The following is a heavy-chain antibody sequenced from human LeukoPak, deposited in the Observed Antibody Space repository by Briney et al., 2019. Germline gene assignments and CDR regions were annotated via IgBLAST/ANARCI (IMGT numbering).Heavy chain of an antibody. Sequence: PGRSLRLSCAASGFTFSSYGMHWVRQAPGKGLEWMAVISYDGSNKYYADSVKGRFTISRDNSKNTLYLQMNSLRAEDTAVYYCAKDLGSYYVGAYYWGQGTLVTVSS. V-gene: IGHV3-30*18. CDR3: AKDLGSYYVGAYY. CDR2: ISYDGSNK. CDR1: GFTFSSYG. J-gene: IGHJ4*02. D-gene: IGHD1-26*01.